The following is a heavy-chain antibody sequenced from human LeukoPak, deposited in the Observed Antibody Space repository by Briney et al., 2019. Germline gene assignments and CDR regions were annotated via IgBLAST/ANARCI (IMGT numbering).Heavy chain of an antibody. CDR3: AREIAVAGPYYFDY. CDR1: GFTFSSYR. D-gene: IGHD6-19*01. V-gene: IGHV3-21*01. Sequence: GGSLRLSCAASGFTFSSYRMNWVRQAPGKGLEWVSSISSSSSYIYYADSVKGRFTISRDNAKNSLYLQMNSLRAEDTAVYYCAREIAVAGPYYFDYWGQGTLVTVSS. CDR2: ISSSSSYI. J-gene: IGHJ4*02.